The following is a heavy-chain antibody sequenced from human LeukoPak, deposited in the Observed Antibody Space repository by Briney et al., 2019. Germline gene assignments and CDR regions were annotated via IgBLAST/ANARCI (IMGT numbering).Heavy chain of an antibody. CDR3: AREKWELDYYYYGMDV. CDR2: IYYSGST. J-gene: IGHJ6*02. Sequence: PSETLSLTCTVSGGSISSSYYYWSWIRQHPGKGLEWIGYIYYSGSTYYNPSLKSRVTISVDTSKNQFSLKLSSVTAADTAVYYCAREKWELDYYYYGMDVWGQGTTVTVSS. V-gene: IGHV4-31*03. CDR1: GGSISSSYYY. D-gene: IGHD1-26*01.